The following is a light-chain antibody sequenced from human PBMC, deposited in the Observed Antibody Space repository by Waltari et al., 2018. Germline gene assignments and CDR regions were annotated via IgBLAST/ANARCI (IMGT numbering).Light chain of an antibody. Sequence: IVLTQSPGTLSLSPGERATLSCRASQSVSRSLAWYQPKPGQAPKLLIYGASPRATGIPARVAGSGSGTDFSFTISSLEPEDFAIYFCQHYVRLPATFGQGTKVEIK. J-gene: IGKJ1*01. CDR1: QSVSRS. V-gene: IGKV3-20*01. CDR2: GAS. CDR3: QHYVRLPAT.